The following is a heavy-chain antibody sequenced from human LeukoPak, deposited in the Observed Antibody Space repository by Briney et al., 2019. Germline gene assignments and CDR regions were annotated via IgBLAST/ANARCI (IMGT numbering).Heavy chain of an antibody. CDR3: ARDPKYGSGSYYNLYGMDV. V-gene: IGHV3-23*01. CDR1: GFAFSSYA. D-gene: IGHD3-10*01. Sequence: GGSLRLTCAASGFAFSSYAMSWVRQAPGKGLEWVSVISGGGDTYYADSVKGRFTISRDNSKNTLYLQMNSLRAEDTAVYYCARDPKYGSGSYYNLYGMDVWGQGTTVTVSS. CDR2: ISGGGDT. J-gene: IGHJ6*02.